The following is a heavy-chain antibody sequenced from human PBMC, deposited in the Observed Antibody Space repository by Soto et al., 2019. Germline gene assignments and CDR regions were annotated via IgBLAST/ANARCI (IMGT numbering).Heavy chain of an antibody. J-gene: IGHJ5*01. Sequence: EVQLVQSGAEVKQPGESLRISCEGSGYSFTNYWISWVRQTPGKGLEWMGRIDPSESYTKYSPSFQGHVTISVDVSPSPAYLQWRSLQAPHTAIYYCAREFDSVGGPDTWGHGPLVTVSS. CDR1: GYSFTNYW. CDR3: AREFDSVGGPDT. CDR2: IDPSESYT. D-gene: IGHD2-21*01. V-gene: IGHV5-10-1*03.